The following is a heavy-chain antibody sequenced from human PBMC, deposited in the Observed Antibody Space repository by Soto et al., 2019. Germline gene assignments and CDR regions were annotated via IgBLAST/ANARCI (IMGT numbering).Heavy chain of an antibody. CDR1: GFTPTTTP. CDR2: ISGTASRT. D-gene: IGHD3-9*01. J-gene: IGHJ4*02. Sequence: EVQLLESGGGLVLPGGSLRLSCAGSGFTPTTTPLSWVRQPPGKGLEWVTTISGTASRTYYVDSVKGRFFISRDNSKNTVPLQMNNLTLDDPAVYYCATSFRYFDNWGQGTRVTVSS. V-gene: IGHV3-23*01. CDR3: ATSFRYFDN.